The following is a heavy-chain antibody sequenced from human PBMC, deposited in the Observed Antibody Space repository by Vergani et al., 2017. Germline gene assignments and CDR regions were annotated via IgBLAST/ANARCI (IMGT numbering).Heavy chain of an antibody. CDR3: ARAYCSGGSCYSALDYYYMDV. Sequence: QVQLVQSGAEVKKPGASVKVSCKVSGYTLTELSMHWVRQAPGKGLEWMGGFDPEDGETIYAQKFQGRVTMTEDTSTDTAYMALSSLRSDDTAVYYCARAYCSGGSCYSALDYYYMDVWGKGTTVTVSS. CDR1: GYTLTELS. D-gene: IGHD2-15*01. V-gene: IGHV1-24*01. CDR2: FDPEDGET. J-gene: IGHJ6*03.